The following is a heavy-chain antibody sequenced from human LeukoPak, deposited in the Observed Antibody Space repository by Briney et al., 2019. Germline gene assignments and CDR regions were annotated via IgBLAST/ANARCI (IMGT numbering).Heavy chain of an antibody. D-gene: IGHD6-13*01. CDR2: ISSGGSNK. V-gene: IGHV3-30*04. CDR1: GFTFSSYA. J-gene: IGHJ4*02. CDR3: ARVSGSAAAARGYFDL. Sequence: LPGGSLRLSCAASGFTFSSYAMHWVRQAPGKGLEWVAAISSGGSNKYYADSVKGRFTISRDNSKNTLYVQMDSLTTEDTALYYCARVSGSAAAARGYFDLWGQGALVTVSS.